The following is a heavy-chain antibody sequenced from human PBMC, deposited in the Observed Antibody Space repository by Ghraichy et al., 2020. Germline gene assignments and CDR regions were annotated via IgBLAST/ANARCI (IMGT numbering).Heavy chain of an antibody. Sequence: LSLTCAASGFTFSTYSMNWVRQAPGKGLEWVSSISSSGSYIYYADSLKGRFTISRDNAKNSLYLQMNSLRAEDTAVYYCAREGTVIDYWGQGTLVTVSS. V-gene: IGHV3-21*01. D-gene: IGHD4-17*01. CDR3: AREGTVIDY. J-gene: IGHJ4*02. CDR1: GFTFSTYS. CDR2: ISSSGSYI.